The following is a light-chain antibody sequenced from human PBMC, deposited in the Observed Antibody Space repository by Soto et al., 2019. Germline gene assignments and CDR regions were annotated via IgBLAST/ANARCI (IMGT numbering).Light chain of an antibody. V-gene: IGLV2-11*01. CDR1: SSDIGDYDY. CDR2: DVT. J-gene: IGLJ1*01. CDR3: CSYVGRNTLYV. Sequence: QSALTQPRSVSGSPGQSLTISCSGSSSDIGDYDYVSWYQQHPGKAPTLLIYDVTKRPSGVPDRFSGSKSGDTASLTISGLQAGDEGNYYCCSYVGRNTLYVFGTGTKLTVL.